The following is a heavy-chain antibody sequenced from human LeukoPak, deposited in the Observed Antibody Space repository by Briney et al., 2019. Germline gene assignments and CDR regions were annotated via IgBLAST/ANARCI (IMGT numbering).Heavy chain of an antibody. CDR1: GFTFSSYS. D-gene: IGHD6-19*01. Sequence: GGSLRPSCAASGFTFSSYSMNWVRQAPGKGLEWVSSISSSSSYIYYADSVKGRFTISRDNAKNSLYLQMNSLRAEDTAVYYCARVSRQWLVPLPNYWGQGTLVTVSS. CDR2: ISSSSSYI. V-gene: IGHV3-21*01. CDR3: ARVSRQWLVPLPNY. J-gene: IGHJ4*02.